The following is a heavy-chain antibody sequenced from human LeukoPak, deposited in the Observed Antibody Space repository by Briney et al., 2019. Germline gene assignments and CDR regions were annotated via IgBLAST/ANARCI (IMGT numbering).Heavy chain of an antibody. Sequence: GESLKISCRGSGYSFTTYWIGWVRQMPGKGLEWMGVIYPGDSDTRYSPSFQGQVTISADKSISTAYLQWSSLKASDTAMYYCARNVLSPVLSLDYWGQGTLVTVSS. J-gene: IGHJ4*02. CDR1: GYSFTTYW. CDR3: ARNVLSPVLSLDY. CDR2: IYPGDSDT. D-gene: IGHD2-8*01. V-gene: IGHV5-51*01.